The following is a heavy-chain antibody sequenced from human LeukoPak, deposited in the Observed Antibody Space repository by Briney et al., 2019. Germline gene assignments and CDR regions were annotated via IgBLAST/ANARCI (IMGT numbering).Heavy chain of an antibody. Sequence: GGSLRLSCATSGFIFNNYDPHWVRQAPGKGLEWLATISRDGKRQFYTDSVKGRFTISRDDSRNTLYLQMNSLRPEDTAVYYCARDRLNRAYCGNDCYSAAFDYWGQGAPVTVSS. D-gene: IGHD2-21*02. CDR2: ISRDGKRQ. J-gene: IGHJ4*02. V-gene: IGHV3-30*03. CDR3: ARDRLNRAYCGNDCYSAAFDY. CDR1: GFIFNNYD.